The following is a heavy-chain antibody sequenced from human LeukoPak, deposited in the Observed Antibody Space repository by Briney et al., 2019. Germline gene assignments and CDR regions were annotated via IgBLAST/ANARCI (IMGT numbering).Heavy chain of an antibody. D-gene: IGHD3-22*01. V-gene: IGHV3-9*01. J-gene: IGHJ4*02. CDR1: GFTFDDYA. CDR2: ISWNSGSI. CDR3: AKGDYYDSSGYFN. Sequence: GGSLRLSCAASGFTFDDYAMHWVRQAPGKGLEWVSGISWNSGSIGYADSVKGRFTISRDNAKNSLYPQMNSLRAEDTALYYCAKGDYYDSSGYFNWGQGTLVTVSS.